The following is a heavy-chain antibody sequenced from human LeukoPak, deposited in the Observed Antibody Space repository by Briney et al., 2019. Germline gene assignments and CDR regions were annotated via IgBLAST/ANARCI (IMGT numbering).Heavy chain of an antibody. J-gene: IGHJ3*02. D-gene: IGHD2-21*02. CDR3: ARDSTPNTYCGGDCPGGAFDI. V-gene: IGHV4-59*01. Sequence: SETLSLTCTGSGGSISSYYWSWIRQPPGKGLEWIGYIYYSGSTNYNPSLKSRVTISVDTSKNQFSLKLSSVTAADTAVYYCARDSTPNTYCGGDCPGGAFDIWGQGTMVTVSS. CDR2: IYYSGST. CDR1: GGSISSYY.